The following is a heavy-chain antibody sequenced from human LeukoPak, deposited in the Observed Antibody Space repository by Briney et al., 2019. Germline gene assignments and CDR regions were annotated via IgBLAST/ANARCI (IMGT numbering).Heavy chain of an antibody. CDR3: SRRQKYCSSTSCLYWFDP. CDR1: GGSISSSSYY. CDR2: IYYSGST. D-gene: IGHD2-2*01. Sequence: SETLSLTCTVSGGSISSSSYYWGWIRQPPGKGLEWIGSIYYSGSTYYNPSLKSRVTISVDTSKNQFSLKLSSVTAADTAVCYCSRRQKYCSSTSCLYWFDPWGQGTLVTVSS. J-gene: IGHJ5*02. V-gene: IGHV4-39*01.